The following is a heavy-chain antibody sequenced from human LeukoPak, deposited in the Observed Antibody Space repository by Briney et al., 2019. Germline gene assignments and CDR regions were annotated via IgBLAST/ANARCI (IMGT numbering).Heavy chain of an antibody. D-gene: IGHD6-13*01. CDR1: GVSFRDYT. CDR3: ASRFTARQLVPADYYHMDV. Sequence: ASVKVSCKASGVSFRDYTINWVRQAPGQGLEWMGAIIPISGTTNYAQGLQGRVTLTMDDSATTAFMEMSSLRSEDTAVYYCASRFTARQLVPADYYHMDVWGKGTTVFVSS. J-gene: IGHJ6*03. V-gene: IGHV1-69*05. CDR2: IIPISGTT.